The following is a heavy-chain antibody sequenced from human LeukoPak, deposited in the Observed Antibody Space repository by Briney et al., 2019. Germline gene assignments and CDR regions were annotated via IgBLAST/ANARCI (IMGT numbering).Heavy chain of an antibody. CDR3: ARVGGVEYFDY. J-gene: IGHJ4*02. D-gene: IGHD2-8*01. Sequence: ASVKVSCEASGYXFTSYYIHWVRQAPRQGLEWMGIINPSVGTTTYAQTFQGRVTMTRDTSTRTVYMELSSLRSEDTAVYYCARVGGVEYFDYWGRGTLVTVSS. CDR1: GYXFTSYY. CDR2: INPSVGTT. V-gene: IGHV1-46*01.